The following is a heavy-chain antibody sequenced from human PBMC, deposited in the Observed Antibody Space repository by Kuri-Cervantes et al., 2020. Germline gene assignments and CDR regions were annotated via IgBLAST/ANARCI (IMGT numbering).Heavy chain of an antibody. Sequence: SVKVSCKASGGTFSSYAISWVRQAPGQGLEWMGGIIPIFGTANYAQKFQGRVTITTDESTSTAYMELSSLRSEDTAVYYCARNYYDSSGYYHFDYWGQGTLVTVSS. CDR2: IIPIFGTA. CDR3: ARNYYDSSGYYHFDY. J-gene: IGHJ4*02. V-gene: IGHV1-69*05. CDR1: GGTFSSYA. D-gene: IGHD3-22*01.